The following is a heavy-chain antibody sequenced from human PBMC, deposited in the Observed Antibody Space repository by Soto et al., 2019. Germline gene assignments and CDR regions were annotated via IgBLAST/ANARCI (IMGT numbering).Heavy chain of an antibody. CDR2: IYRGGST. V-gene: IGHV4-38-2*01. CDR1: GYSINRGFY. Sequence: PSETLSLTCAVSGYSINRGFYWGGIRQPPGEGLEWIGSIYRGGSTYYNPSLKSRVTISVDTSKNQFSLKLTSVTAADTAVYHCASLYYDILHGYRPKGFDYWGQGTLVTVSS. J-gene: IGHJ4*02. D-gene: IGHD3-9*01. CDR3: ASLYYDILHGYRPKGFDY.